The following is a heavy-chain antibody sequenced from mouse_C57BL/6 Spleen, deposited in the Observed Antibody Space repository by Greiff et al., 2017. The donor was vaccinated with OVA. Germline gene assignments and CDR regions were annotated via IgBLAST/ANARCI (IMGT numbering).Heavy chain of an antibody. J-gene: IGHJ3*01. D-gene: IGHD2-5*01. CDR3: ARNSNYEGPLAN. CDR2: INPYNGGT. V-gene: IGHV1-19*01. Sequence: EVKLVESGPVLVKPGASVKMSCKASGYTFTDYYMNWVKQSHGKSLEWIGVINPYNGGTSYNQKFKGKATLTVDKSSSTAYMELNSLTSEDSAVYYWARNSNYEGPLANGGKGTLSLSLQ. CDR1: GYTFTDYY.